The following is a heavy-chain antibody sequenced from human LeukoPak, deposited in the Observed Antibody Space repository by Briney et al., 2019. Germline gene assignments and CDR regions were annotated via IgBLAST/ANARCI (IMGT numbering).Heavy chain of an antibody. CDR2: ISGSGGST. D-gene: IGHD3-3*01. J-gene: IGHJ6*03. CDR1: GFTFSSYS. CDR3: AKASYYDFWNGYPYYYYYYMDV. Sequence: PGGSLRLSCAASGFTFSSYSMNWVRQAPGKGLEWVSAISGSGGSTYYADSVKGRFTISRDNSKNTLYLQMNSLRAEDTAVYYCAKASYYDFWNGYPYYYYYYMDVWGKGTTVTVSS. V-gene: IGHV3-23*01.